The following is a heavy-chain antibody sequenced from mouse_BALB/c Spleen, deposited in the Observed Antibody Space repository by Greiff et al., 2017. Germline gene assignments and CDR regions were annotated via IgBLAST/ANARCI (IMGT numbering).Heavy chain of an antibody. CDR2: ISYSGST. D-gene: IGHD2-4*01. J-gene: IGHJ4*01. V-gene: IGHV3-2*02. CDR3: ARWGYYDYLYAMDY. Sequence: EVKLLESGPGLVKPSQSLSLTCTVTGYSITSDYAWNWIRQFPGNKLEWMGYISYSGSTSYNPSLKSRISITRDTSKNQFFLQLNSVTTEDTATYYCARWGYYDYLYAMDYWGQGTSVTVSS. CDR1: GYSITSDYA.